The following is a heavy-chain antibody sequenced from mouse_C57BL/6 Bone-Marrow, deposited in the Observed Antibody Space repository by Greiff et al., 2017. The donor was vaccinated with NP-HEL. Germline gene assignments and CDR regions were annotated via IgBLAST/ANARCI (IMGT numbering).Heavy chain of an antibody. D-gene: IGHD1-1*01. CDR2: ISSGGSYT. J-gene: IGHJ2*01. V-gene: IGHV5-6*01. Sequence: EVKLMESGGDLVKPGGSLKLSCAASGFTFSSYGMSWVRQTPDKRLEWVATISSGGSYTYYPDSVKGRFTISRDNAKNTLYLQMSSLKSEDTAMYYCAIYYYGSSYYWGQGTTLTVSS. CDR3: AIYYYGSSYY. CDR1: GFTFSSYG.